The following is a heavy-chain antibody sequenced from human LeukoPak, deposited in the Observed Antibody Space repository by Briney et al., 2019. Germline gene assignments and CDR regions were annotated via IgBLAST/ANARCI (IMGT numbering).Heavy chain of an antibody. V-gene: IGHV4-34*01. J-gene: IGHJ4*02. Sequence: SETLSLTCAVYGGSFSGYYWSWIRQPPGKGLEWIGEINHSGSTNYNPSLKSRVTISVDTSKNQFSLKLSSVTAADTAVYYCAREPVYYDILTDYYELYYFDYWGQGTLVTVSS. CDR1: GGSFSGYY. D-gene: IGHD3-9*01. CDR3: AREPVYYDILTDYYELYYFDY. CDR2: INHSGST.